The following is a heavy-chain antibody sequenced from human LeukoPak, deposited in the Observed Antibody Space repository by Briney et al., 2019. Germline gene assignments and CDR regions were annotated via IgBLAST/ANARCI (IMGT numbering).Heavy chain of an antibody. CDR2: IYYSGST. Sequence: SETLSLTCTVSGGSISTYYWSWIRQPPGKGLEWIGYIYYSGSTNYNPSLKSRVTISVDTSKNQFSLKLSSVTAADTAVYYCARESVYGGRVYLFDIWGQGTMVTVSS. CDR1: GGSISTYY. J-gene: IGHJ3*02. D-gene: IGHD1-26*01. CDR3: ARESVYGGRVYLFDI. V-gene: IGHV4-59*01.